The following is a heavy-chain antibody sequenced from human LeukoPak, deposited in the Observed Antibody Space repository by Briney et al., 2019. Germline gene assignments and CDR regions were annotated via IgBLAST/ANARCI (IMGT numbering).Heavy chain of an antibody. CDR2: IRYDGSNK. Sequence: GGSLRLSCAASGFTFSSYGMHWVRQAPGKGLEWVAFIRYDGSNKYYADSVKGRFTISRDNSKNTLYLQMNSLRAEDTAVYYCAKDSRAGYSYGYGPASYYMDVWGKGTTVTVSS. J-gene: IGHJ6*03. V-gene: IGHV3-30*02. CDR3: AKDSRAGYSYGYGPASYYMDV. D-gene: IGHD5-18*01. CDR1: GFTFSSYG.